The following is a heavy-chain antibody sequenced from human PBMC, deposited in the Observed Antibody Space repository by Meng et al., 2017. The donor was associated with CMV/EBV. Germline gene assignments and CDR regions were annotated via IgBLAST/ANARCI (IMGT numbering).Heavy chain of an antibody. V-gene: IGHV3-74*01. Sequence: GESLKISCAVSGFTFRSYWMHWVRQVPGKGLVWVSGIESDGRTTRYADSVKGRFTISRDNAKNTLYLQMNSLRAEDTAVYYCARDRAAAAGWYYYYGMDVWGQGTTVTVSS. CDR2: IESDGRTT. CDR1: GFTFRSYW. J-gene: IGHJ6*02. D-gene: IGHD6-13*01. CDR3: ARDRAAAAGWYYYYGMDV.